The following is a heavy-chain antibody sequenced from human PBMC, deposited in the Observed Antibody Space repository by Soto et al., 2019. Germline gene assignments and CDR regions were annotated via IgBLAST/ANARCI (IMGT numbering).Heavy chain of an antibody. CDR3: ASAAREYYYYGMDV. J-gene: IGHJ6*02. CDR1: GFTFSSYA. CDR2: ISGSGGST. Sequence: GGSLRLSCAASGFTFSSYAMSWVRQAPGKGLEWVSAISGSGGSTYYADSVRGRFTISRDNSKNTLYLQTNSLRAEDTAVYYCASAAREYYYYGMDVWGQGTTVTVSS. V-gene: IGHV3-23*01.